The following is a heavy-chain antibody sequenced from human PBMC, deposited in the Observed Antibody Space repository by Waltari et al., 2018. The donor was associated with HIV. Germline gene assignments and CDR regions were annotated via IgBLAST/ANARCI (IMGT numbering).Heavy chain of an antibody. CDR2: ISGGSGST. V-gene: IGHV3-23*01. CDR3: AKSGGWYYYERSGYAGI. Sequence: EAQLLESGGGLVQPGGSMSLPCAACGFPFSTSGMSWVRQAPGKGLEWVSGISGGSGSTDYADSVKGRFTISRDNSKNTLYLQMNSLRAEDTAVYYCAKSGGWYYYERSGYAGIWGQGTMVTVSS. D-gene: IGHD3-22*01. J-gene: IGHJ3*02. CDR1: GFPFSTSG.